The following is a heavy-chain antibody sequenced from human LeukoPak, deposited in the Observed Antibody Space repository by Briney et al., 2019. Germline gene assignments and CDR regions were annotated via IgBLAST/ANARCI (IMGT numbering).Heavy chain of an antibody. D-gene: IGHD3-10*01. V-gene: IGHV4-59*08. CDR2: IYYSGST. CDR1: GGSISSYY. J-gene: IGHJ4*02. CDR3: ARHNSPGGLLWFGELLGYFDY. Sequence: PSETLSLTCTVSGGSISSYYWSWIRQPPGKGLEWIGYIYYSGSTNYNPSLKSRVTISVDTSKNQFSLKLSSVTAADTAVYYCARHNSPGGLLWFGELLGYFDYWGQGTLVTVSS.